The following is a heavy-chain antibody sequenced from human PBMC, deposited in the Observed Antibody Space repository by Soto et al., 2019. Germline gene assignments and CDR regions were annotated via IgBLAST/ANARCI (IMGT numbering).Heavy chain of an antibody. J-gene: IGHJ4*02. CDR3: ARFLFDILATVMGY. CDR1: GFTFNRYS. D-gene: IGHD5-12*01. Sequence: PGGSLRLSCAASGFTFNRYSMNCVRQAPGKGLEWVSSVTSSSSSMLYADSVKGRFTISRDNSKNTLYLQMNSLRAEDTAVYYCARFLFDILATVMGYGGQGTLVTVSS. V-gene: IGHV3-21*04. CDR2: VTSSSSSM.